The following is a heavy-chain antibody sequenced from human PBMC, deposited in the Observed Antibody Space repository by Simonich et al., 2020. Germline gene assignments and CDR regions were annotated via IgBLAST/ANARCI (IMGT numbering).Heavy chain of an antibody. J-gene: IGHJ6*03. Sequence: EVQLVESGGGLVQPGGSLRLSCAASGFTFSSYWMSWVRPGPGKGLEWVANIKHDGSEKYYVDSVKGRVTISRDNAKNSLYLQMNSLRAEDTAVYYCARDGLGTAYYYYMDVWGKGTTVTVSS. CDR3: ARDGLGTAYYYYMDV. CDR1: GFTFSSYW. CDR2: IKHDGSEK. V-gene: IGHV3-7*01. D-gene: IGHD7-27*01.